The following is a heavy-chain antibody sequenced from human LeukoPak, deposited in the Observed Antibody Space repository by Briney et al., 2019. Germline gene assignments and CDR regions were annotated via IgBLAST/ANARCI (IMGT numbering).Heavy chain of an antibody. Sequence: GGSLRLSCVASGFTFSRFDMTWVRQAPGKGLEWVSSVGDSGSSTFYADSAKGRFTISRDNSKNTLYLRMNSLRAEDTAVYYCAKDPTTITGWYFDLWGRGTLVTVSS. CDR3: AKDPTTITGWYFDL. CDR2: VGDSGSST. CDR1: GFTFSRFD. V-gene: IGHV3-23*01. J-gene: IGHJ2*01. D-gene: IGHD1-1*01.